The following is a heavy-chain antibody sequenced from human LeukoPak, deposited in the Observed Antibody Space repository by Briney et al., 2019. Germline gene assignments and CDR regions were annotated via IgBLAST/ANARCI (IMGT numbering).Heavy chain of an antibody. D-gene: IGHD6-13*01. Sequence: SETLSLTCTVSGGSISSYYWSWIRQPPGKGLEWIGYIYYSGSTNYNPSLKSRVTISVDTSKNQFSLKLSSVTAADTAVYYCAREVYSSSWYAIGGYYYYMDVWGKGTTVTISS. CDR1: GGSISSYY. CDR2: IYYSGST. V-gene: IGHV4-59*01. CDR3: AREVYSSSWYAIGGYYYYMDV. J-gene: IGHJ6*03.